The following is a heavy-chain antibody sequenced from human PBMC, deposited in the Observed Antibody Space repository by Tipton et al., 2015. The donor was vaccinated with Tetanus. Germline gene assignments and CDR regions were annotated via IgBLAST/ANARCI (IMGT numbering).Heavy chain of an antibody. CDR1: GDSISSRNW. J-gene: IGHJ4*02. CDR3: ARKFSSGYYYLDY. Sequence: TLSLTCTVSGDSISSRNWWTWVRQSPGKGPEWIGDIFHSGDTNYNPSLKRRVTISADKTENHFSLRLTSVTAADTAVYFCARKFSSGYYYLDYWGQGTLVTVSS. CDR2: IFHSGDT. V-gene: IGHV4-4*01. D-gene: IGHD6-19*01.